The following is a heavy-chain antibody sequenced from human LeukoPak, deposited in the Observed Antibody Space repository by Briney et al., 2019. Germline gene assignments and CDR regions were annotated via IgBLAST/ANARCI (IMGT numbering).Heavy chain of an antibody. CDR1: GFTFDNYA. Sequence: PGGSLRLSCAASGFTFDNYAMHWVRQAPGRGREWVSLVSGHGGTTFYADSVKGRFTISRDNSKDSVFLQMNSLKTEDTALYYCAKDFTAGGRYPDYWGQGTLVTVSS. CDR3: AKDFTAGGRYPDY. J-gene: IGHJ4*02. CDR2: VSGHGGTT. D-gene: IGHD1-26*01. V-gene: IGHV3-43*02.